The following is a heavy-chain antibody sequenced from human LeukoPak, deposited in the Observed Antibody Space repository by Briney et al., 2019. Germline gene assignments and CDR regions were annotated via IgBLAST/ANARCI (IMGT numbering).Heavy chain of an antibody. CDR1: GYTFTGYY. CDR2: INPNSGGT. V-gene: IGHV1-2*02. D-gene: IGHD2-2*01. J-gene: IGHJ3*02. Sequence: ASVKVSCKASGYTFTGYYMHWVRQAPGQGLEWMGWINPNSGGTNYAQKFQGRVTMTRDTSISTAYMEMSRLRSDDTAVYYCARGMYFTSPSPPGGDFFNIGGKGKMATVSS. CDR3: ARGMYFTSPSPPGGDFFNI.